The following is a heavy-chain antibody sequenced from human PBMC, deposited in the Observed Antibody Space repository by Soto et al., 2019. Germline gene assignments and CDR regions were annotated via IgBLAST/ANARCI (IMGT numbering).Heavy chain of an antibody. J-gene: IGHJ4*01. Sequence: GGSLRLSCAVSGFGFSSYDMHWVRQAPGKGLEWVAVISNDGSNKDYADSVKGRFTISRDNSKITLYLQMNGLRAEDTAVYYCEKGKNIFGLVVVSEYWGQGTLVTVSS. V-gene: IGHV3-30*18. CDR2: ISNDGSNK. CDR1: GFGFSSYD. D-gene: IGHD3-3*02. CDR3: EKGKNIFGLVVVSEY.